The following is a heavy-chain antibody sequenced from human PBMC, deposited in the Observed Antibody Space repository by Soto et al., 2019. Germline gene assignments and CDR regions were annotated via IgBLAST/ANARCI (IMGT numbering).Heavy chain of an antibody. V-gene: IGHV1-46*01. CDR1: GYTLTKNH. CDR3: ARVAYQSLDN. D-gene: IGHD3-16*01. J-gene: IGHJ4*02. Sequence: QVQLVQSGAEVKKPGASVKVSCKASGYTLTKNHMHWVRQAPGQGLEWMGIINPNDGGTGYAQKFRGRVTMTRDTSTSTVYMELSSLRSEDTALYYCARVAYQSLDNWGQGTLVTVSS. CDR2: INPNDGGT.